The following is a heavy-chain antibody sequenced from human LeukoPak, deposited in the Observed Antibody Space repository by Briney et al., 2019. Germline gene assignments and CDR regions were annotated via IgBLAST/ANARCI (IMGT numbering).Heavy chain of an antibody. J-gene: IGHJ6*02. CDR2: IYPGDSDT. D-gene: IGHD3-10*01. CDR1: GYSFTSYW. V-gene: IGHV5-51*01. CDR3: AISYGSGSYYNVPMDV. Sequence: GESLKISCKGSGYSFTSYWIGWVRQMPGKGLEWMGIIYPGDSDTRYSPSFQGQVTISADKSISTAYLQWSSLRASDTAMYYCAISYGSGSYYNVPMDVWGQGTTVTVSS.